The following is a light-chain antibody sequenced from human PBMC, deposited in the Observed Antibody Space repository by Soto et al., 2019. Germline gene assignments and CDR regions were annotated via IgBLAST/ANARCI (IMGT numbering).Light chain of an antibody. CDR3: QQYKSFSLT. CDR2: NPP. CDR1: QSISSW. J-gene: IGKJ4*01. Sequence: DIQMTQSHATLSPSVGARVTITCRASQSISSWLAWYQQKPGKAPKLLIYNPPNLESGVPSRFSGSGSGTEFSLTISSLQPDDFATYYCQQYKSFSLTFGGGTRVEVK. V-gene: IGKV1-5*03.